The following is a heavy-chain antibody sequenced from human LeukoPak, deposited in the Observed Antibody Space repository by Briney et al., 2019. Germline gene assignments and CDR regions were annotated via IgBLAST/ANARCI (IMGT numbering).Heavy chain of an antibody. CDR3: ARDQYGSGSYGY. CDR2: INPNSGGT. J-gene: IGHJ4*02. Sequence: ASVKVSCKASGYTFTGYYMHWVRQAPGQGLEWMGWINPNSGGTSYAQKFQGRVTMTRDTSISTAYMELSRLRSDDTAVYYCARDQYGSGSYGYWGQGTLVTVSS. D-gene: IGHD3-10*01. V-gene: IGHV1-2*02. CDR1: GYTFTGYY.